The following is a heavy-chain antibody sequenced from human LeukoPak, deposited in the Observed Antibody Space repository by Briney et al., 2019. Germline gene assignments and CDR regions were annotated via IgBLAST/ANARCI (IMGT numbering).Heavy chain of an antibody. D-gene: IGHD3-22*01. CDR3: ARSYYYDSSGYYDS. CDR2: INAGNGNT. V-gene: IGHV1-3*01. J-gene: IGHJ4*02. Sequence: ASVKVSCKASGYTFTSYAMHWVRQAPGRRLEWMGWINAGNGNTKYSQKFQGRVTITRDTSISTAYMELSRLRSDDTAVYYCARSYYYDSSGYYDSWGQGTLVTVSS. CDR1: GYTFTSYA.